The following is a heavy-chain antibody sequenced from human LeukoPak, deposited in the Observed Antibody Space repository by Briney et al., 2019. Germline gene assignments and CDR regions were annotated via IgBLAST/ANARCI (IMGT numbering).Heavy chain of an antibody. V-gene: IGHV5-51*01. Sequence: GESLKISCKVSGYSFTSYLIGWVRQMPGKGLEWMGIIYPGDSDTRYSPSFQGQVTISADKSISTAYLQWSSLKASDTAMYFCARQVIGTGAEDCFDYWGQGTLVTVSS. D-gene: IGHD2/OR15-2a*01. CDR1: GYSFTSYL. CDR2: IYPGDSDT. CDR3: ARQVIGTGAEDCFDY. J-gene: IGHJ4*02.